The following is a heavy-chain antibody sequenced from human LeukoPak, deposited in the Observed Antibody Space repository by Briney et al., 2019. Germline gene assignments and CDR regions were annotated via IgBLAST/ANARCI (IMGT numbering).Heavy chain of an antibody. CDR3: ARGLRFDDYYYYGMDV. CDR1: GYTFTGYY. V-gene: IGHV1-2*06. Sequence: ASVTVSFTASGYTFTGYYMHWVRQAPGQGLEWMGRINPNSGGTNYAQKFQGRVTMTRDTSISTAYMELSRLRSDDTAVYYCARGLRFDDYYYYGMDVWGQGTTVTVFS. J-gene: IGHJ6*02. D-gene: IGHD5-12*01. CDR2: INPNSGGT.